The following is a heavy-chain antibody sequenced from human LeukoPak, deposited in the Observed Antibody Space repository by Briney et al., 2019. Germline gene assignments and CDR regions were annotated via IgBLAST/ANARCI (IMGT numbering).Heavy chain of an antibody. CDR3: ARGGWVYALRVDY. D-gene: IGHD2-8*01. J-gene: IGHJ4*02. CDR1: GYTFTSYD. Sequence: VASVKVSCKASGYTFTSYDINWVRQATGQGLEWMGWMNPNSSNTGYAQKFQGRVTMTRNTSISTAYMELSSLRSEDTAVYYCARGGWVYALRVDYWGQGTLVTVSS. CDR2: MNPNSSNT. V-gene: IGHV1-8*01.